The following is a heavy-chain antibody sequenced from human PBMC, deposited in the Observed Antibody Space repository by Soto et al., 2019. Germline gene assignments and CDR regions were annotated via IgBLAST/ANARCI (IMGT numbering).Heavy chain of an antibody. CDR2: ISSNGGST. Sequence: EVQLVESGGGLVQPGGSLRLSCAASGFTFSSYAMHWVRQAPGKGLEYVSAISSNGGSTYYANSVKGRFTISRDNSKNTLYLQMGSLRAEDMAVYYCAREGGGYYFDYWGQGTLVTVYS. V-gene: IGHV3-64*01. CDR1: GFTFSSYA. D-gene: IGHD3-16*01. CDR3: AREGGGYYFDY. J-gene: IGHJ4*02.